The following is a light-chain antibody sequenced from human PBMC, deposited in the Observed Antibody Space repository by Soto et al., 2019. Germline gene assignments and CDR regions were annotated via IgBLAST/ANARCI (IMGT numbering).Light chain of an antibody. CDR3: QQFDNFPRAIT. Sequence: DIQMTQSPSSLSASVGDRVTITCQASQDISNYLNWYQQKPGKAPKLLIYDVSNLETGVPSRFSGSGSGTDFTFTISSLQPEDFATYYCQQFDNFPRAITFGQGTRLELK. J-gene: IGKJ5*01. CDR1: QDISNY. V-gene: IGKV1-33*01. CDR2: DVS.